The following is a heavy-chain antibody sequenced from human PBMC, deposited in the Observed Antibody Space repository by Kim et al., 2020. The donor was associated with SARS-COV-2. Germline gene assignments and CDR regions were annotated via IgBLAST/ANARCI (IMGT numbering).Heavy chain of an antibody. CDR1: GGSFSGYY. Sequence: SETLSLTCAVYGGSFSGYYWSWIRQPPGKGLEWIGEINHSGSTNYNPSLKSRVTISVDTSKNQFSLKLSSVTAADTAVYYCARGYCSSRPRCYYYYGMDVWGQGTTVTVSS. V-gene: IGHV4-34*01. J-gene: IGHJ6*02. CDR3: ARGYCSSRPRCYYYYGMDV. CDR2: INHSGST. D-gene: IGHD2-2*01.